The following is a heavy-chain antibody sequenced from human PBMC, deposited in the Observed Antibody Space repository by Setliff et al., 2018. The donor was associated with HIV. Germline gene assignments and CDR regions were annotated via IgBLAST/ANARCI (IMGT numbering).Heavy chain of an antibody. V-gene: IGHV5-51*01. CDR3: ATLVGTNGVVWFDP. D-gene: IGHD1-26*01. CDR2: IYPDDSDT. Sequence: GESLKISCKGSGFTFTDYWIGWVRQMPEKGLEWMGIIYPDDSDTRYSPSFQGQVTLSADKSTNTTYLQWSSLKASDTAMYYCATLVGTNGVVWFDPWGQGTLVTVSS. J-gene: IGHJ5*01. CDR1: GFTFTDYW.